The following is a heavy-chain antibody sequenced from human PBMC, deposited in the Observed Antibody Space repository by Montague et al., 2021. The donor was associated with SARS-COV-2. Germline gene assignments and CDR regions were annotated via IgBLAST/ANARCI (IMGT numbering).Heavy chain of an antibody. CDR2: INQSGRT. J-gene: IGHJ4*02. V-gene: IGHV4-34*01. CDR3: ARRGSSVWGVTVSAELDY. CDR1: GGSFSGYY. Sequence: SETLSLTCAVYGGSFSGYYWSWSRQPPDKGREGIGEINQSGRTNNNPSLNSRVLISVDTSKNQFSLKLSSVTAADTAVYYYARRGSSVWGVTVSAELDYWGQGILVIVSS. D-gene: IGHD3-10*01.